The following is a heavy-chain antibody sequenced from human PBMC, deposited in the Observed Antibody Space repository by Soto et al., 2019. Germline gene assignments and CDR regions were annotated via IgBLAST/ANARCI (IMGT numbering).Heavy chain of an antibody. J-gene: IGHJ4*02. CDR1: GYIFTTYY. Sequence: QVQLVQSGAEVKKPGASVKVSCTASGYIFTTYYVHWVRQAHGQGLEWMGIINPSGGSTSYAQKFQGRVTMTRDTSTSTVYMELSSLRSEDMAVYYCARAPFASGSGWYDYWGQGTLVTVSS. CDR3: ARAPFASGSGWYDY. CDR2: INPSGGST. V-gene: IGHV1-46*03. D-gene: IGHD6-19*01.